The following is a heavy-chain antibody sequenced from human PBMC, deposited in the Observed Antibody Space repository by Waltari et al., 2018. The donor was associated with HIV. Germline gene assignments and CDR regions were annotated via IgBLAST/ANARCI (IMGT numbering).Heavy chain of an antibody. CDR3: ARVPRGRLGDLSTDYYDF. D-gene: IGHD3-16*02. J-gene: IGHJ4*02. CDR1: GYTFRDYY. Sequence: QVQLVQSGSEVKTPGASVKISCKSPGYTFRDYYIHWVRQDPGKRFEWMGWMNTNSGCTNYPQKCQGRLTMTRDRSINTVDMELSGMGSDYTAIYCCARVPRGRLGDLSTDYYDFWGQGTRVTVSS. CDR2: MNTNSGCT. V-gene: IGHV1-2*02.